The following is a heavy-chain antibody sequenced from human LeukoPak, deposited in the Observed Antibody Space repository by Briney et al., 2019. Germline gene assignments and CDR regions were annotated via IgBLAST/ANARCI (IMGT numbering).Heavy chain of an antibody. Sequence: GGSLRLSCAASGFTFASYAMTWVRQAPGKGLEWFSAISGSGGSTYYADSVKGRFTISRDNYKNTPYVQMNSLRAEDPSVYYWPRDSGILDRSGYSGLSYYGMAAGGQGPT. CDR3: PRDSGILDRSGYSGLSYYGMAA. J-gene: IGHJ6*02. CDR1: GFTFASYA. CDR2: ISGSGGST. V-gene: IGHV3-23*01. D-gene: IGHD3-22*01.